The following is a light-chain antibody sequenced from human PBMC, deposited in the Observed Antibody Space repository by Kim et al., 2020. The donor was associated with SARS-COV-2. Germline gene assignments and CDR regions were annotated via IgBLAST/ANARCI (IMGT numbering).Light chain of an antibody. J-gene: IGLJ1*01. CDR1: NSNIGNNY. Sequence: QSVVTQPPSASGNPGQRVTISCSGSNSNIGNNYVSWYQHLPGTAPKLLISKNDQWPSGIPDRFSGSKSGTSASLAISGLRSEDEADYYCAAWDDILSGYVFGTGTKVTVL. CDR3: AAWDDILSGYV. CDR2: KND. V-gene: IGLV1-47*01.